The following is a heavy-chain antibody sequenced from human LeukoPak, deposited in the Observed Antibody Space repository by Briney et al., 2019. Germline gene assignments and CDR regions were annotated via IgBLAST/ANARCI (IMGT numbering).Heavy chain of an antibody. V-gene: IGHV3-11*01. Sequence: GGSLRLSCAASGFTFSDYYMNWIRQAPGKGLEWVSYISSSGSTIYYADSVKGRFTISRDNAKNSLYLQMNSLRAEDTAVYYCARSQGATSKYYFDYWGQGTLVTVSS. CDR3: ARSQGATSKYYFDY. J-gene: IGHJ4*02. D-gene: IGHD5-12*01. CDR1: GFTFSDYY. CDR2: ISSSGSTI.